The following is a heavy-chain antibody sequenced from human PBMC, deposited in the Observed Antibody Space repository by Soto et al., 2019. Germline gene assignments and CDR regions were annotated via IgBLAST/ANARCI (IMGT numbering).Heavy chain of an antibody. V-gene: IGHV4-31*03. Sequence: PSETLSLTCTVSGGSISSGGYYWSWIRQHPGKGLEWIGYIYYSGSTYYNPSLKSRVTISVDTSKNQFSLKLSSVTAADTAVYYCARGGRGHYYGSGSYYKGPVFDYWGQGTLVTVSS. CDR2: IYYSGST. CDR1: GGSISSGGYY. J-gene: IGHJ4*02. D-gene: IGHD3-10*01. CDR3: ARGGRGHYYGSGSYYKGPVFDY.